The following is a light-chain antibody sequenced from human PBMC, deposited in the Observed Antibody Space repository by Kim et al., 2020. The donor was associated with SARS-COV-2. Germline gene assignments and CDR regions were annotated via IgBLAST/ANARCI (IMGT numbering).Light chain of an antibody. CDR1: QSIDSY. V-gene: IGKV3-11*01. J-gene: IGKJ1*01. CDR3: QQRKDWPQT. CDR2: DAS. Sequence: VSPGESAPLSCRASQSIDSYLAWYQHKPGLAPRLLIFDASKRATGVPDRFGASGSGTDFTLTINNLESDDFAVYYCQQRKDWPQTFGQGTKVDIK.